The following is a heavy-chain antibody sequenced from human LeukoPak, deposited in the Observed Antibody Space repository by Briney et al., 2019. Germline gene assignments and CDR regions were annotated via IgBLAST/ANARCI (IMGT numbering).Heavy chain of an antibody. V-gene: IGHV3-30*04. CDR2: ISYDGSNK. D-gene: IGHD5-18*01. Sequence: GGSLRLSCAASGFTFSSYAMHWVRQAPGKGLEWVAVISYDGSNKYYADSVKGRFTISRDNSKNTLYLQVNSLRAEDTAVYYCASQPTWIQLWFSYQYYFDYWGQGTLVTVSS. CDR3: ASQPTWIQLWFSYQYYFDY. J-gene: IGHJ4*02. CDR1: GFTFSSYA.